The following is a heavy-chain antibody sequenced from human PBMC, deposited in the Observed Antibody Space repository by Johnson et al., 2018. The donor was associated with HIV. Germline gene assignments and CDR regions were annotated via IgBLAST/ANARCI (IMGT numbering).Heavy chain of an antibody. CDR2: INVDGRQT. J-gene: IGHJ3*02. V-gene: IGHV3-7*01. CDR3: LRAHLIYPKNAYDM. Sequence: VLLVESGGGLVQPGGSLRLSCAASGFTFSSFWMTWVRQAPGKGLEWVANINVDGRQTFDLDSVQGRFTISRDNVNNSVFLLLNNLRVEDTAVYCCLRAHLIYPKNAYDMLGPGTMVTVSS. CDR1: GFTFSSFW. D-gene: IGHD3-16*02.